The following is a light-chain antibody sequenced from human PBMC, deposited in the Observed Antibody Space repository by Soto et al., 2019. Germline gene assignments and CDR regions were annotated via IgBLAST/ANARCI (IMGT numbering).Light chain of an antibody. V-gene: IGKV3-20*01. CDR1: HTISSSY. J-gene: IGKJ1*01. CDR3: QQYVTSSPRT. Sequence: VLPQSPDTLSLSPGERATLSCRASHTISSSYLAWYQQKPGQAPRLLMYGISRRATGIPDRFSGSGSGTDFTLTITRLEPEDFAVYYCQQYVTSSPRTFGQGTKVEIK. CDR2: GIS.